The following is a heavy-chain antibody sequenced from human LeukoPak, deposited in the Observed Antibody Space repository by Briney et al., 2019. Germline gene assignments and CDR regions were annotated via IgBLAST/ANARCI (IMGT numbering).Heavy chain of an antibody. D-gene: IGHD4-17*01. V-gene: IGHV3-72*01. Sequence: GGSLRLSCAASEFTFSDHYMDWVRQAPGKGLEWVGRTRNKAKSYTTEYAASVKGRFTISRDGSKSSLYLQMKSLKTEDTAVYYCTRVTTLTDYYYDYWGQGTLVTVSS. CDR1: EFTFSDHY. CDR2: TRNKAKSYTT. CDR3: TRVTTLTDYYYDY. J-gene: IGHJ4*02.